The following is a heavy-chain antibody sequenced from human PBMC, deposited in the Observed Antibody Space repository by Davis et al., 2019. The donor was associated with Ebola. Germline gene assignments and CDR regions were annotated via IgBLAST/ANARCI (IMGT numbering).Heavy chain of an antibody. CDR2: ISSSSSYI. J-gene: IGHJ6*04. V-gene: IGHV3-21*01. CDR1: GFTFSSYS. Sequence: PGGSLRLSCAASGFTFSSYSMNWVRQAPGKGLEWVSSISSSSSYIYYADSVKGRFTISRDNAKNSLYLQMNSLRAEDTAVYYCARSRFLEWLLPRDGGYYHGMDVWGKGTTVTVSS. CDR3: ARSRFLEWLLPRDGGYYHGMDV. D-gene: IGHD3-3*01.